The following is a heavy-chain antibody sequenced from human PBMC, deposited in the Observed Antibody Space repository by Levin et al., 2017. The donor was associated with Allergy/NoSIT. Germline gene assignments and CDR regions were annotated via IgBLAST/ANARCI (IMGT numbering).Heavy chain of an antibody. CDR2: IIPILGIA. Sequence: SVKVSCKASGGTFSSYAISWVRQAPGQGLEWMGRIIPILGIANYAQKFQGRVTITADKSTSTAYMELSSLRSEDTAVYYCAREKRTELRYFDGVVDGMDVWGQGTTVTVSS. D-gene: IGHD3-9*01. CDR1: GGTFSSYA. J-gene: IGHJ6*02. V-gene: IGHV1-69*04. CDR3: AREKRTELRYFDGVVDGMDV.